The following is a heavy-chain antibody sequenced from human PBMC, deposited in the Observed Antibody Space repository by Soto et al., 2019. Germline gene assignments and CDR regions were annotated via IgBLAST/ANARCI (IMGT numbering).Heavy chain of an antibody. D-gene: IGHD3-10*01. J-gene: IGHJ4*02. CDR1: GYTFTNYA. CDR3: ARGIWTMARGAYYFDS. CDR2: INAGNGNT. V-gene: IGHV1-3*01. Sequence: QVQLVQSGAEVKKPGASMKVSCRASGYTFTNYAMQWARQAPGQTLEWMGWINAGNGNTKYSQKFHGRITITRDTTASTAYLDLSSLRSEDTAVYYCARGIWTMARGAYYFDSWGQGTLVTVSS.